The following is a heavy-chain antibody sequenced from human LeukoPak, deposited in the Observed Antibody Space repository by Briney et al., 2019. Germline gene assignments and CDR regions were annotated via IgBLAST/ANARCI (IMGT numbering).Heavy chain of an antibody. CDR2: SSKSGTTI. D-gene: IGHD6-19*01. CDR1: GFTFSDYY. Sequence: GGSLRLSCAASGFTFSDYYMSWIRQAPGKGLEWVSYSSKSGTTIFYADSVKGRFTISRDNAKNSLYLQMNSLRAEDTAVYYCARVDRSGWYWFDYWGQGTLVTVSS. CDR3: ARVDRSGWYWFDY. J-gene: IGHJ4*02. V-gene: IGHV3-11*04.